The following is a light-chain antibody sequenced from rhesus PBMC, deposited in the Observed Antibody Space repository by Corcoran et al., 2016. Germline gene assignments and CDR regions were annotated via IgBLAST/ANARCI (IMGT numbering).Light chain of an antibody. Sequence: QAVPTQSPSVTGSPGQSVTISCTGTSSDIGGYNRVSWYQQHPGKAPKLMIYEVSKRPSGVSDRFSGSKSGNTASLTISGLQAEDEADYYCSSYASSSTYIFGAGTRLTVL. CDR3: SSYASSSTYI. V-gene: IGLV2-13*03. J-gene: IGLJ1*01. CDR1: SSDIGGYNR. CDR2: EVS.